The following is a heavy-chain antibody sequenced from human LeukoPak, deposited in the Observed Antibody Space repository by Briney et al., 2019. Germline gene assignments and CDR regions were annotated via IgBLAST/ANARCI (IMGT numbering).Heavy chain of an antibody. CDR3: ARGDGDYAGFDP. CDR1: GYTVTSYY. J-gene: IGHJ5*02. D-gene: IGHD4-17*01. CDR2: INPRDGST. Sequence: ASLKGSCKASGYTVTSYYIHWVRQAPGQGLEWMGIINPRDGSTSYAQKYQGRVTMTRDTSTSTVYMELSSLRSEDTAVYYCARGDGDYAGFDPWGQGTLVTVCS. V-gene: IGHV1-46*01.